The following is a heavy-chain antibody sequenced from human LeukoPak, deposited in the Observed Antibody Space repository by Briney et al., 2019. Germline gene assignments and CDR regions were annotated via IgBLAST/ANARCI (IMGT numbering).Heavy chain of an antibody. V-gene: IGHV3-73*01. D-gene: IGHD2-21*02. CDR1: GYSFTSYW. J-gene: IGHJ6*03. CDR2: IKSKANSYAT. CDR3: TRLGDLGQAMNV. Sequence: GESLKISCKGSGYSFTSYWIGWVRQASGKGLEWVGRIKSKANSYATAYAASVKGRFTISRDDSKNTAYLQMNSLKTEDTAVYYCTRLGDLGQAMNVWGKGTTVTISS.